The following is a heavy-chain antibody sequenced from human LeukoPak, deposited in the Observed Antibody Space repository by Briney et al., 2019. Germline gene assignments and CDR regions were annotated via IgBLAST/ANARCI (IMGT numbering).Heavy chain of an antibody. V-gene: IGHV4-39*07. CDR1: GGSISSSSYY. D-gene: IGHD3-22*01. CDR2: IYYSGST. J-gene: IGHJ4*02. Sequence: SETLSPTCTVSGGSISSSSYYWGWIRQPPGKGLEWIGSIYYSGSTYYNPSLKSRVTISVDTSKNQFSLKLSSVTAADTAVYYCARDYYDSSGYPLAFDYWGQGTLVTVSS. CDR3: ARDYYDSSGYPLAFDY.